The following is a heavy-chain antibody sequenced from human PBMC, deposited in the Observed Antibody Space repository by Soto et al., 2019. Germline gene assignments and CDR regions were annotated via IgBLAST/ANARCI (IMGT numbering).Heavy chain of an antibody. V-gene: IGHV1-18*04. J-gene: IGHJ6*02. CDR2: ISAYNGNT. D-gene: IGHD2-2*01. Sequence: ASVKVSCKASGYTFTSYGISWVRQAPGQGLEWMGWISAYNGNTNYAQKLQGRVTMTTDTSTSTAYTELRSLRSDDTAVYYCARDGRIVVVPAGRDYYYYGMDVWGQGTTVTVSS. CDR3: ARDGRIVVVPAGRDYYYYGMDV. CDR1: GYTFTSYG.